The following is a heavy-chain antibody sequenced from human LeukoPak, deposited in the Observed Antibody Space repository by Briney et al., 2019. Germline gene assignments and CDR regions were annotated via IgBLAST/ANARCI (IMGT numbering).Heavy chain of an antibody. CDR3: ARLDSSGYYYYGMDV. D-gene: IGHD6-19*01. J-gene: IGHJ6*02. CDR2: ISSGGST. V-gene: IGHV3-66*01. Sequence: PGGSLRLSCAASGFTVSSNYMNWVRQAPGKGLEWASVISSGGSTHYADSVRGRFTISRDNSKNTLYLHVNSLRAEDTAVYYCARLDSSGYYYYGMDVWGQGTLVTVSS. CDR1: GFTVSSNY.